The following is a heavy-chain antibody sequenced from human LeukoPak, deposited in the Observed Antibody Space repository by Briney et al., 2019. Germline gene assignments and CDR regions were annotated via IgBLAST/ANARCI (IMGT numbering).Heavy chain of an antibody. J-gene: IGHJ3*02. CDR3: ARDDGGNFNDAFDI. CDR2: IKQDGSEK. CDR1: GFTFSSHW. D-gene: IGHD4-23*01. V-gene: IGHV3-7*01. Sequence: GGSLRLSCAASGFTFSSHWMSWVRQAPGKGLEWVANIKQDGSEKYYVDSVKGRFTISRDNAKNSLYLQMNSLRAEDTAVYFCARDDGGNFNDAFDIWGQGTMVTVSS.